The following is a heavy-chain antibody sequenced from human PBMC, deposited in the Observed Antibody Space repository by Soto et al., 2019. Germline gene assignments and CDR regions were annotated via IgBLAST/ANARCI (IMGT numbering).Heavy chain of an antibody. V-gene: IGHV4-59*08. CDR3: ARGTSSYYDSSGYYDY. CDR1: GGSISSYY. CDR2: IYYSGST. Sequence: NPSETLSLTCTVSGGSISSYYWSWIRQPPGKGLEWIGYIYYSGSTNYNPSLKSRVTISVDTSKNQFSLKLSSVTAADTAVYYCARGTSSYYDSSGYYDYWGQGTLVTVSS. J-gene: IGHJ4*02. D-gene: IGHD3-22*01.